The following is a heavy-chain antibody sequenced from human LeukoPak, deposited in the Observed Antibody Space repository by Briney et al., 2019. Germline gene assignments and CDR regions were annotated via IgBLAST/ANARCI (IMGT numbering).Heavy chain of an antibody. D-gene: IGHD1-7*01. V-gene: IGHV4-34*01. CDR3: ARRWNYGRNYYIDV. CDR2: INDSGRT. Sequence: SETLSLTCAVYGGSFSNYYWSWIRQPPGRGRDRIGEINDSGRTNYNPSLMSRVTVSVDTSKNQFSLRLTSVTATDTAVYYCARRWNYGRNYYIDVWGNGATVSVSS. CDR1: GGSFSNYY. J-gene: IGHJ6*03.